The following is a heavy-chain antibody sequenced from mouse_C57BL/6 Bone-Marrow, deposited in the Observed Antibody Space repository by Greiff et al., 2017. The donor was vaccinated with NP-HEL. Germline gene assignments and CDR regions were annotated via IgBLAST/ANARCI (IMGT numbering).Heavy chain of an antibody. Sequence: EVQLQQSGPVLVKPGASVKMSCKASGYTFTDYYMNWVKQSHGKSLEWIGVINPYNGGTSYNQKFKGKATLTVDKSSSTAYMERNSLTSEDSAVYYCANGGNWDDWYFDVWGTGTTVTVSS. CDR3: ANGGNWDDWYFDV. V-gene: IGHV1-19*01. CDR2: INPYNGGT. D-gene: IGHD4-1*02. J-gene: IGHJ1*03. CDR1: GYTFTDYY.